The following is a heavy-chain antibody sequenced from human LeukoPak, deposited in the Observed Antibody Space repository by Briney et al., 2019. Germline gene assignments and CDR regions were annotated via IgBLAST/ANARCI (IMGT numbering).Heavy chain of an antibody. CDR2: IYYCGST. CDR3: ARSREEYYYDSSGYYFSSGAFDI. J-gene: IGHJ3*02. D-gene: IGHD3-22*01. CDR1: GGSISSYY. V-gene: IGHV4-59*08. Sequence: SETLSLTCTVSGGSISSYYWSWIRQPPGKGLEWIGYIYYCGSTNYNPSLKSRVTISVDTSKNQFSLKLSSVTAADTAVYYCARSREEYYYDSSGYYFSSGAFDIWGQGTMVTVSS.